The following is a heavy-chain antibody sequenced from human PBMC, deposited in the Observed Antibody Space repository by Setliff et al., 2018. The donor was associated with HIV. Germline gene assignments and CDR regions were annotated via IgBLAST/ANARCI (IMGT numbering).Heavy chain of an antibody. V-gene: IGHV4-38-2*01. Sequence: LSLTCGVSGYSMSSGYYWGWIRQPPGKGLEWIGNVYHTGSTYYNPSLKSRVTISLDTSKRQFSLKLSSVTAADTAVYYCARALGYYYDSSGYVDYWGQGTLVTVSS. J-gene: IGHJ4*02. CDR2: VYHTGST. CDR3: ARALGYYYDSSGYVDY. CDR1: GYSMSSGYY. D-gene: IGHD3-22*01.